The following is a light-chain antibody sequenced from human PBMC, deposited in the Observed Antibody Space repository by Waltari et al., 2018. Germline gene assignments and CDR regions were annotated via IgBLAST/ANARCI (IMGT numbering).Light chain of an antibody. J-gene: IGLJ2*01. CDR1: SSNIGSNY. Sequence: QSVLTQXPAASGTPGQRVTISCSGSSSNIGSNYVYWYQQLPGTAPKLLIYRNNQRPSGVPDRFSGSKSGTSASLAISGLRSEDEADYYCAAWDDSLSGVVFGGGTKLTVL. CDR2: RNN. V-gene: IGLV1-47*01. CDR3: AAWDDSLSGVV.